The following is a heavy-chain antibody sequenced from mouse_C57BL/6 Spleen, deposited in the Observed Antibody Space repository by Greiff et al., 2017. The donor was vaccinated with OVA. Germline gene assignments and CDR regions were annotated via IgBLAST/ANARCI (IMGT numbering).Heavy chain of an antibody. J-gene: IGHJ4*01. CDR2: IDPSDSYT. D-gene: IGHD1-1*01. Sequence: QVQLQQPGAELVRPGTSVKLSCKASGYTFTSYWMHWVKQRPGQGLEWIGVIDPSDSYTNYNQKFKGKATLTVDTSSSTAYMQLSSLPSEDSAVYYCGSITTVVATPYAMDYWGQGTSVTVSS. V-gene: IGHV1-59*01. CDR3: GSITTVVATPYAMDY. CDR1: GYTFTSYW.